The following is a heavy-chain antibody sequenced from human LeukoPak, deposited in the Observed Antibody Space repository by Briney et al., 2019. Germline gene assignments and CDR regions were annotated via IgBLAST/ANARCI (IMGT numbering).Heavy chain of an antibody. CDR2: IYSGGST. CDR3: ARDRQYYGSGSYYMATLN. V-gene: IGHV3-66*01. CDR1: GFTFSSNY. Sequence: GGSLRLSCAASGFTFSSNYMSWVRQAPGKGLEWVSVIYSGGSTYYADSVKGRFTISRDNSKNTLYLQMNSLRAEDTAVYYCARDRQYYGSGSYYMATLNWGQGTLVTVSS. J-gene: IGHJ4*02. D-gene: IGHD3-10*01.